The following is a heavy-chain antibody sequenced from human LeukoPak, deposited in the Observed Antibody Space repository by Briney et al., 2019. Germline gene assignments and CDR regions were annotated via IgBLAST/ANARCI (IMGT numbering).Heavy chain of an antibody. V-gene: IGHV3-48*02. Sequence: GGSLRLSCAASGFAFSSYNMNWVRQVPGKGLEWISYIGSSGSPTHYADSVGGRFTISRDNAKNSLYLQMNSLRDEDTAVYFCARRPYSDTSGRLSDIWGQGTTVSVSS. D-gene: IGHD3-22*01. CDR3: ARRPYSDTSGRLSDI. J-gene: IGHJ6*02. CDR2: IGSSGSPT. CDR1: GFAFSSYN.